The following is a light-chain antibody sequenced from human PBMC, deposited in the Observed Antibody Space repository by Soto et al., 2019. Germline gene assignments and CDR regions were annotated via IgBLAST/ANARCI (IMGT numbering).Light chain of an antibody. V-gene: IGKV3-11*01. CDR1: QSVNSY. CDR2: DAS. Sequence: EIVLTQSPATLSLSPGERATLSCRASQSVNSYLVWYQQKPGQAPRLLIYDASNRATGIPVRFSGSGSGTDFTLTVSSLEPEDFAVYYCQQRSTWPRVTFGPGTKVDIK. CDR3: QQRSTWPRVT. J-gene: IGKJ3*01.